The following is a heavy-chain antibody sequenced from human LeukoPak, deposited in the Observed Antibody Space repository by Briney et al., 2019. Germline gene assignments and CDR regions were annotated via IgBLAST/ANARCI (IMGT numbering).Heavy chain of an antibody. J-gene: IGHJ4*02. CDR1: GGSISSYY. Sequence: SETLSLTCTVSGGSISSYYWSWVRQPPGKGLEWVGYIYYSGSTYYNPSLKSLVTISVDTSKTQFSLKLSSVTAADTAVYYCARQAGYRIAAAGPSGHFDYWGQGTLVTVSS. CDR3: ARQAGYRIAAAGPSGHFDY. D-gene: IGHD6-13*01. CDR2: IYYSGST. V-gene: IGHV4-59*08.